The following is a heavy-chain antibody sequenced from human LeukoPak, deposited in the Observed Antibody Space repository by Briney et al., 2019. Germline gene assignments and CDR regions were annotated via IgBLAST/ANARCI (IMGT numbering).Heavy chain of an antibody. V-gene: IGHV4-34*01. CDR3: ARYFPFDSTGFYCNFDY. CDR2: INHSGST. CDR1: GGSFSGYY. J-gene: IGHJ4*02. Sequence: SETLSLTCAVYGGSFSGYYWSWIRQPPGKGLEWIGEINHSGSTNYNPSLRSRATISVDTSKNQFSLNLSSVTAADTAVYYCARYFPFDSTGFYCNFDYWGQGTLVTVSS. D-gene: IGHD3-22*01.